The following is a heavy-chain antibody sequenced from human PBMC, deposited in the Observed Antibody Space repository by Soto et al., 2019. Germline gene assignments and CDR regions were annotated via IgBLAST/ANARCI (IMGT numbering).Heavy chain of an antibody. D-gene: IGHD2-15*01. Sequence: EVQLVESGGGLVQPGGSLRLSCAASGFTVSSNYMSWVRQAPGKGLEWVSVIYSGGSTYYADSVKGRFTISRHNSKNTRYLQMNSLRAEDTTVYYCASGVVVRPLDYWGPGTLVTVSS. J-gene: IGHJ4*02. CDR1: GFTVSSNY. CDR2: IYSGGST. V-gene: IGHV3-53*04. CDR3: ASGVVVRPLDY.